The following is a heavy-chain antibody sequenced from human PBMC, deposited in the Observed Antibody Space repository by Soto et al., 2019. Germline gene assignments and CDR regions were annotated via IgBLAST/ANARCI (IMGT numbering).Heavy chain of an antibody. D-gene: IGHD2-21*01. CDR3: ARVDAVGIPYYFDY. Sequence: GSSVKVSCKASGYTFTSYAMDWVRQAPGQRLEWMGWINAGNGNTKYSQKFQGRVTITRDTSASTAYMELSSLRSEDTAVYYCARVDAVGIPYYFDYWGQGTVVTVSS. J-gene: IGHJ4*02. CDR2: INAGNGNT. CDR1: GYTFTSYA. V-gene: IGHV1-3*01.